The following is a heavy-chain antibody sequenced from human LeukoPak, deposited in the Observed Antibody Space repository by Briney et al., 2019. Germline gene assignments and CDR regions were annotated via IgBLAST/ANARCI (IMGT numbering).Heavy chain of an antibody. V-gene: IGHV3-30*18. Sequence: PSGGSLRLSCAASGFTFSSYGMHWVRQAPGKGLEWVAVISYDGSNKYYADSVKGRFTISRDNSKNTLFLQMNSLRTEDTAVYYCAKVHLTYYYDSDGYGFQDHWGQGTLVTVSS. J-gene: IGHJ4*02. D-gene: IGHD3-22*01. CDR3: AKVHLTYYYDSDGYGFQDH. CDR1: GFTFSSYG. CDR2: ISYDGSNK.